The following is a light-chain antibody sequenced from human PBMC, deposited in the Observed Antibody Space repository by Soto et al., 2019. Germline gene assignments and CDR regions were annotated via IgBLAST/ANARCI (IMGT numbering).Light chain of an antibody. CDR1: SSDVGGYNY. V-gene: IGLV2-8*01. J-gene: IGLJ1*01. CDR2: EVS. CDR3: SSYAGSSNYV. Sequence: QSALTQPPSASGSPGQSVTISCTGTSSDVGGYNYVSWYQQHPGKAPKLMIYEVSKRPSGVPDRFSGSKSGNTASLTVSGLQAEYEADYYCSSYAGSSNYVFGTGTKVTVL.